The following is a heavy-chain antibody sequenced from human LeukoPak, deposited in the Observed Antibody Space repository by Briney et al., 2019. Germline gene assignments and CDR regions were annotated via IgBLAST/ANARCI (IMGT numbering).Heavy chain of an antibody. J-gene: IGHJ3*02. V-gene: IGHV1-2*02. D-gene: IGHD2-15*01. Sequence: ASVKVSCKASGYTFTSYGISWVRQAPGQGLEWMGWINPNSGGTNYAQKFQGRVTMTRDTSISTAYMELSRLRSDDTAVYYCARGCSGGSCYGAFDIWGQGTMVTVSS. CDR1: GYTFTSYG. CDR3: ARGCSGGSCYGAFDI. CDR2: INPNSGGT.